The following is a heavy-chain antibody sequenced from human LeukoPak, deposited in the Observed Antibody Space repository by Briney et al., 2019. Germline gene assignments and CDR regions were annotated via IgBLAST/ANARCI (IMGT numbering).Heavy chain of an antibody. D-gene: IGHD3-22*01. V-gene: IGHV3-9*01. CDR2: ISWNSGSI. J-gene: IGHJ4*02. CDR1: GFTFDDYA. CDR3: AKDFGYDSSGSVVD. Sequence: GGSLRLSCAASGFTFDDYAMHWVRQAPGKGLEWVSGISWNSGSIGYADSVKGRLTISRDNAKNSLYLQMNSLRAEDTALYYCAKDFGYDSSGSVVDWGQGTLVTVSS.